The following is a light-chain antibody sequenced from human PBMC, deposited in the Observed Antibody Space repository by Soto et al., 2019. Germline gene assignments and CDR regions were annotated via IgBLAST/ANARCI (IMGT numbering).Light chain of an antibody. J-gene: IGKJ1*01. CDR1: QGINIW. CDR2: RAS. CDR3: QQYNVYWT. V-gene: IGKV1-5*03. Sequence: DIQMTQSPSTLSASVGDRVTITCRASQGINIWLAWYQQKPGRAPKLLIYRASTLDRGVPSRFSGSGSGTEFTLTITNLQPDDFATYYCQQYNVYWTFGQGTKVEIK.